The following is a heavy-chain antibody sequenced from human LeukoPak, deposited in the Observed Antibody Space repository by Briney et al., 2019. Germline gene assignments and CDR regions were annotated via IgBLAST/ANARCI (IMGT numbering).Heavy chain of an antibody. D-gene: IGHD3-22*01. V-gene: IGHV4-61*02. CDR1: GGSISSGSYY. CDR3: ARAVYDSSGYLLLFDY. CDR2: IYTSGST. J-gene: IGHJ4*02. Sequence: PSETLSLTCTVSGGSISSGSYYWSWIRQPAGKGLEWIGRIYTSGSTNYNPSLKSRVTISVDTSKNQFSLKLSSVTAADTAVYYRARAVYDSSGYLLLFDYWGQGTLVTVSS.